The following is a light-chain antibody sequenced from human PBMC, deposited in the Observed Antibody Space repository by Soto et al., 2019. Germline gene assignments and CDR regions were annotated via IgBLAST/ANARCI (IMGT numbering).Light chain of an antibody. CDR3: GTWYSSLSGYV. CDR2: DNN. Sequence: QSVLTQSPSVSAAPGQKVTISCSGSSSNIGNNYVSWYQQLPGTAPKLLIYDNNKRPSGIPDRFSGSKSGTSATLGITGLQTGDEADYYCGTWYSSLSGYVFGTGTKLTVL. V-gene: IGLV1-51*01. J-gene: IGLJ1*01. CDR1: SSNIGNNY.